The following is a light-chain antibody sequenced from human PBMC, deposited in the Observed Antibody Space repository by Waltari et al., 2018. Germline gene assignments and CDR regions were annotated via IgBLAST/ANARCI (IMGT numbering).Light chain of an antibody. CDR2: SVT. CDR1: SSDVGGFNY. Sequence: QSALAQPASVSGSPGQSITISCTGTSSDVGGFNYVSWYQQHPGKAPKLIIYSVTIRPSGGSDRFSGSKSGNTASLTISGLQAEDEAYYCCSSYTSTSTWVFGRGTKLTVL. CDR3: SSYTSTSTWV. J-gene: IGLJ3*02. V-gene: IGLV2-14*03.